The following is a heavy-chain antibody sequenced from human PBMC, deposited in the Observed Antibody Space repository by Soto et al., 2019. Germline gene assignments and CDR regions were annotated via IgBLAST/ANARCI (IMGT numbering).Heavy chain of an antibody. CDR1: GGSISKFY. CDR3: VRDGSKSLRDWFDP. V-gene: IGHV4-4*07. CDR2: VYATGTA. J-gene: IGHJ5*02. Sequence: PSETLSLTCNVSGGSISKFYWAWIRKTAGNGLEWMGRVYATGTADYNPSLRSRVAMSVDISKKTFSLRLRSVTGADSGVYYCVRDGSKSLRDWFDPRGQGILVTVS.